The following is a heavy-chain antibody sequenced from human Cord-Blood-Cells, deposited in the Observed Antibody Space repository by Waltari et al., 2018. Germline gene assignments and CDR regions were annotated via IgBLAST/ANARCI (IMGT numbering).Heavy chain of an antibody. V-gene: IGHV1-69*10. Sequence: QVQLVQSGAEVKKPGSSVKVSCKASGGTFSSYAISWVRQAPGQGLEWMGGIIPILGIENYAQKCQGRVTITADKATSTAYMERGSLRSEDTAVYYCARSRGQQLVLGYYYYYYMDVWGKGTTVTVSS. D-gene: IGHD6-13*01. J-gene: IGHJ6*03. CDR2: IIPILGIE. CDR1: GGTFSSYA. CDR3: ARSRGQQLVLGYYYYYYMDV.